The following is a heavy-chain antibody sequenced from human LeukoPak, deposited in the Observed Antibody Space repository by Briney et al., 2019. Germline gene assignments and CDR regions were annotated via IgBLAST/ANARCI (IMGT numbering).Heavy chain of an antibody. D-gene: IGHD3-10*01. J-gene: IGHJ4*02. CDR1: GGSFSGYY. CDR2: INHSGST. CDR3: ARGPPLLLWFGGFGFDY. V-gene: IGHV4-34*01. Sequence: PSETLSLTCAVYGGSFSGYYWSWIRQPPGKGLEWIGEINHSGSTNYNPSLKSRVTISVDTSKNQFSLKLSSVTAADTAVYYCARGPPLLLWFGGFGFDYWGQGTLVTVSS.